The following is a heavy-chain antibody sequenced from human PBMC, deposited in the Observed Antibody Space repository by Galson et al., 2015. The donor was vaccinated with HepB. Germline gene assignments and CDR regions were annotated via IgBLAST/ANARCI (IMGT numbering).Heavy chain of an antibody. J-gene: IGHJ5*02. CDR1: GYTFTSYG. CDR3: ARDPVVQLSWFDP. Sequence: SVKVSCKASGYTFTSYGISWVRQAPGQGLEWMGWISPYIGNTNYAQKLQGRVTMTTDTSTSTAYMELRSLRSDDTAVYYCARDPVVQLSWFDPWGQGTLVTVSS. CDR2: ISPYIGNT. V-gene: IGHV1-18*01. D-gene: IGHD2-15*01.